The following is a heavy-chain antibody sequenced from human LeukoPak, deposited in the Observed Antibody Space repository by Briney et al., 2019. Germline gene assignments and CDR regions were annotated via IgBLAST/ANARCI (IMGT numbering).Heavy chain of an antibody. D-gene: IGHD3-22*01. CDR3: ARHHYYYDSSGYYWTYWYFDL. CDR2: IYTSGST. V-gene: IGHV4-4*07. J-gene: IGHJ2*01. CDR1: GGSISSYY. Sequence: PSETLSLTCTVSGGSISSYYWSWIRQPAGKGLGWIGRIYTSGSTNYNPSLKSRVTMSVDTSKNQFSLKLSSVTAADTAVYYCARHHYYYDSSGYYWTYWYFDLWGRGTLVTVSS.